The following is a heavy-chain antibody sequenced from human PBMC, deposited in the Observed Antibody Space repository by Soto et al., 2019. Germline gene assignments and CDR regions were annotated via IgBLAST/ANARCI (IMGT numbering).Heavy chain of an antibody. Sequence: SPTLSLTCAISGDSVSSNTASWNWIRQSPSRGLEWLGRTYFRSKWYNDYAVSVKSRITINPDTSNNQFSLQLNSVTPEDTAVYFCAKGDNLGPKTGYAFDPWGQGIMVTVSS. J-gene: IGHJ5*02. CDR3: AKGDNLGPKTGYAFDP. D-gene: IGHD5-12*01. CDR2: TYFRSKWYN. V-gene: IGHV6-1*01. CDR1: GDSVSSNTAS.